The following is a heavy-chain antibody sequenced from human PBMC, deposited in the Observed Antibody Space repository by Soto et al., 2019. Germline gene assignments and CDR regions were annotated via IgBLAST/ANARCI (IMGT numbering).Heavy chain of an antibody. CDR3: ARSHLFDYIRWSFDP. Sequence: QAQLVQSGPEVKKPGASVKISCKASGYTFTDNQIHWLRRAPGQRPEWMGRIDPGSGDTSFAQTSRGRVTMTRDSSTETVYMELTGLTSDDTAIYYCARSHLFDYIRWSFDPWGQGTLVTVSS. CDR2: IDPGSGDT. J-gene: IGHJ5*02. V-gene: IGHV1-2*06. D-gene: IGHD3-16*01. CDR1: GYTFTDNQ.